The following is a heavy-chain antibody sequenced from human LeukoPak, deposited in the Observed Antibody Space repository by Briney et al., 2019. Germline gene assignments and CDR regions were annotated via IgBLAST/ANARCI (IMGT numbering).Heavy chain of an antibody. J-gene: IGHJ5*02. CDR3: ARDPGAAAGNLWS. CDR1: GVTVSSNF. V-gene: IGHV3-66*01. CDR2: IYSGGNI. D-gene: IGHD6-13*01. Sequence: GGSLRLSCAASGVTVSSNFMTWVRQAPGKGLEWVSLIYSGGNIYYADSVKGRFTISRDGSKNTLYLQMNSLRAEDTAVYYCARDPGAAAGNLWSWGQGTLVTVSS.